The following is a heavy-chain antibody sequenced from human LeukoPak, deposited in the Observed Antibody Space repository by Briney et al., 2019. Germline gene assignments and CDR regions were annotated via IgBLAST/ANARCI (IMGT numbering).Heavy chain of an antibody. Sequence: ASVKVSCKASGGTFSSYAISWVRQATGQGLERMGWMNPNSGNTGYAQKFQGRVTMTRNTSISTAYVELSSLRSEDTAVYYCARHGQYYDFWSGYYPARYYYYYYMDVWGKGTTVTVSS. CDR1: GGTFSSYA. CDR2: MNPNSGNT. V-gene: IGHV1-8*02. J-gene: IGHJ6*03. CDR3: ARHGQYYDFWSGYYPARYYYYYYMDV. D-gene: IGHD3-3*01.